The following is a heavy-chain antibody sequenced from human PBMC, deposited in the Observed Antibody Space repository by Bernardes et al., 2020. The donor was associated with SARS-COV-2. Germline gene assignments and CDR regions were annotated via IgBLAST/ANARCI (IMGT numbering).Heavy chain of an antibody. V-gene: IGHV2-5*01. Sequence: SGPTLVKPTQTLTLTCTFSGFSLSTSGLDVGWIRQPPGKALEWLALIYWNDVKHYSPSLESRLTITKDTSKNQVVLTMTNMDPVDSGTYYCAHSRGTVTTYGVITQRSGMDVWGQGTTVTVSS. D-gene: IGHD3-3*01. CDR2: IYWNDVK. J-gene: IGHJ6*02. CDR1: GFSLSTSGLD. CDR3: AHSRGTVTTYGVITQRSGMDV.